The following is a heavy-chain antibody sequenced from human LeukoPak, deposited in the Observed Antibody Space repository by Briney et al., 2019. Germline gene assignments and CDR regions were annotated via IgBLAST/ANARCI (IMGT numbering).Heavy chain of an antibody. D-gene: IGHD2-15*01. Sequence: SETLSLTRAVYGGSFSGYYWSWIRQPPGKGLEWIGEINHSGSTNYNPSLKSRVTISVDTSKNQFSLKLSSVTAADTAVYYCARGPQDIVVVVAATHWFDPWGQGTLVTVSS. CDR2: INHSGST. CDR3: ARGPQDIVVVVAATHWFDP. CDR1: GGSFSGYY. V-gene: IGHV4-34*01. J-gene: IGHJ5*02.